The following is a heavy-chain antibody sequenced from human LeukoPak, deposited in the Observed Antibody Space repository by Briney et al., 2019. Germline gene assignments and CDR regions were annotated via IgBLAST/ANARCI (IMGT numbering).Heavy chain of an antibody. D-gene: IGHD3-9*01. V-gene: IGHV3-23*01. CDR2: VGGSGDST. Sequence: GGSLRLSCAASGFTFSSYAMTWVRQAPGKGLEWVSAVGGSGDSTYYADSVKGRFTISRDNSKNTLYLQMNSLTAEDTAVYYCAKEADDWYPRPFDYWGQGTLVTVSS. CDR3: AKEADDWYPRPFDY. J-gene: IGHJ4*02. CDR1: GFTFSSYA.